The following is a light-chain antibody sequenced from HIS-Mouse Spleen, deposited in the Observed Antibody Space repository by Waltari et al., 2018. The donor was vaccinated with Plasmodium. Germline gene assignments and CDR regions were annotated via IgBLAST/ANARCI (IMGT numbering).Light chain of an antibody. Sequence: SSELTQPPSVSVSPGQTARITCSGDALPKKYAYWYQQKSGQAPWLVIYADSKRPPGIPERFSGSSSGTMATLTISGAQVEDEADYYCYSTDSSGNHRVFGGGTKLTVL. J-gene: IGLJ3*02. CDR2: ADS. CDR3: YSTDSSGNHRV. CDR1: ALPKKY. V-gene: IGLV3-10*01.